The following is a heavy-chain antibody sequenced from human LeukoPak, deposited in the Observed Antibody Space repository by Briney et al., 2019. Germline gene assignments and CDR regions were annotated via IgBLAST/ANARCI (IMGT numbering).Heavy chain of an antibody. Sequence: GGSLRLSCAASGFTFSDYYMSWIRQAPGKGLEWVSYISSSGSTIYYADSVKGRFTISRDNAKNSLYLQMNSLRAEDTAVYYCARDLSSGFGELNRYYYYYYMDVWGKGTTVTISS. D-gene: IGHD3-10*01. J-gene: IGHJ6*03. CDR2: ISSSGSTI. CDR3: ARDLSSGFGELNRYYYYYYMDV. CDR1: GFTFSDYY. V-gene: IGHV3-11*01.